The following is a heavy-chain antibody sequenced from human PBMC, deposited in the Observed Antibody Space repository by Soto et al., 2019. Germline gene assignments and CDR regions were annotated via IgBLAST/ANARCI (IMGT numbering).Heavy chain of an antibody. D-gene: IGHD2-2*02. Sequence: QVQLVQSGAEVKKPGASVKVSCKASGYTFSNYDINWVRQATGQGLEWMGWMRPNSGRTGYAQKFQGRVTMTRNTSSSTAYMELSSLRSEDTAVYYCARGKRYTNDYWGQGTLVTVSS. V-gene: IGHV1-8*01. J-gene: IGHJ4*02. CDR1: GYTFSNYD. CDR3: ARGKRYTNDY. CDR2: MRPNSGRT.